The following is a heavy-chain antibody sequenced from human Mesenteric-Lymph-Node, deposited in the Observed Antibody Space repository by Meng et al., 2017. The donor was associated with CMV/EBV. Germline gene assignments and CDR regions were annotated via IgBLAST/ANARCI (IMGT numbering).Heavy chain of an antibody. CDR3: ARSSNSNYYYNMDV. CDR1: GGTFNSYG. V-gene: IGHV1-69*05. J-gene: IGHJ6*02. CDR2: IIPISGTV. Sequence: SVKVSCKASGGTFNSYGISWVRQAPGQGLEWVGGIIPISGTVDYAQKFQGRVTITTDRSKITAYMDLSSLRSEDSAVYYCARSSNSNYYYNMDVWGQGTTVTV. D-gene: IGHD4-11*01.